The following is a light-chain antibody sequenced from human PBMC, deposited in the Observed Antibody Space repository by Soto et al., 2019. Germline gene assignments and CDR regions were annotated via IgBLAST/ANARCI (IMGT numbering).Light chain of an antibody. CDR3: QQYQSWPYT. CDR1: QSVNKW. CDR2: DAS. Sequence: DIQMTQSPSTLSASVGDRVTITCRASQSVNKWLAWYQQKPGRAPNLVIYDASTLQTSVTSTFSGSGSGTEFTLTISSLQHDYFGTYYCQQYQSWPYTFGQGTKLEIK. J-gene: IGKJ2*01. V-gene: IGKV1-5*01.